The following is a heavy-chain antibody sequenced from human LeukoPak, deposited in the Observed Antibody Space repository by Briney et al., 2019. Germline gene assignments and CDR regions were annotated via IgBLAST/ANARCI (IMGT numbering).Heavy chain of an antibody. CDR3: ARVNEGD. Sequence: PGRSLRLSCAASGFTFSSYAMHWVRQAPGKGLEWVAVISYDGSNKYYADSVKGRFTISRDNSKNTLYLQMNSLRSEDTAVYYCARVNEGDWGQGTLVTVSS. D-gene: IGHD1-1*01. V-gene: IGHV3-30*04. CDR1: GFTFSSYA. CDR2: ISYDGSNK. J-gene: IGHJ4*02.